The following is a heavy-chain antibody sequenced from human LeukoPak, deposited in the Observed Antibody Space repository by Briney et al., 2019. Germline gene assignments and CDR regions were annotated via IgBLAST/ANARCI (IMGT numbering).Heavy chain of an antibody. CDR1: GGSFSGYY. Sequence: SETLSLTSAVYGGSFSGYYWSWIRQPPGKGLEWIGEINHSGSTNYNPSLKSRVTISVDTSKNQFSLKLSSVTAADTAVYYCARGGVGLRSSYYFDYWGQGALVTVSS. CDR2: INHSGST. CDR3: ARGGVGLRSSYYFDY. V-gene: IGHV4-34*01. D-gene: IGHD4-17*01. J-gene: IGHJ4*02.